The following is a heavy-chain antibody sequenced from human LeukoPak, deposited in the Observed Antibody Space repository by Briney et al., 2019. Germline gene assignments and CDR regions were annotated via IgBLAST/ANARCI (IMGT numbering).Heavy chain of an antibody. CDR2: IRYDGSNK. J-gene: IGHJ3*02. CDR3: ARASTTVVTLDTFAI. Sequence: PGGSLRLSCAASGFTFSSYGMHWVRQAPGKGLEWVAFIRYDGSNKYYADSVKGRFTISRDNAENSLYLQMSSLRAEDTALYYCARASTTVVTLDTFAIWGQGTMVTVSS. D-gene: IGHD4-23*01. V-gene: IGHV3-30*02. CDR1: GFTFSSYG.